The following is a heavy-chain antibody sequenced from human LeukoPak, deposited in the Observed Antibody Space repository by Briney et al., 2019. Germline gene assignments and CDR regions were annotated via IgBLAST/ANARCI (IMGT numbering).Heavy chain of an antibody. D-gene: IGHD3-22*01. V-gene: IGHV4-31*03. CDR3: ASTPYYYDSSGYYV. CDR1: GGSISSGGYY. Sequence: SETLSLTRTVSGGSISSGGYYWSWIRQHPGKGLEWIGYIYYSGSTYYNPSLKSRVTISVDTSKNQFSLKLSSVTAADTAVYYCASTPYYYDSSGYYVWGQGTLVTVSS. CDR2: IYYSGST. J-gene: IGHJ4*02.